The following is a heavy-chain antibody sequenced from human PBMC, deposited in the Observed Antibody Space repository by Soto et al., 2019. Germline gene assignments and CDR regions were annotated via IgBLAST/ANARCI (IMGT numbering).Heavy chain of an antibody. CDR1: GYTFTSYD. V-gene: IGHV1-8*01. CDR3: ARGGGSNLIYLYYYYYCCIDV. CDR2: MNPNSGNT. Sequence: GASVKVSCKASGYTFTSYDINWVRQATGQGLEWMGWMNPNSGNTGYAQKFQGRVTMTRNTSISTAYMELSSLRSEDTAVYYCARGGGSNLIYLYYYYYCCIDVRGQATTVTVS. D-gene: IGHD1-20*01. J-gene: IGHJ6*02.